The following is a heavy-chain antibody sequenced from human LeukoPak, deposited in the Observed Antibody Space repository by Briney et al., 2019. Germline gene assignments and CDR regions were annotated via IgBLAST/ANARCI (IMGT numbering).Heavy chain of an antibody. Sequence: SETLSLTCTVSGVSISSSNSYWGWIRQPPGKGLEWIGSIYYSGNTYYDASLKSQVSISIDTSKNQFSLKLTSVTAADTAVYYCARQTGSGLFILPGGQGTLVTVSS. CDR1: GVSISSSNSY. J-gene: IGHJ4*02. CDR3: ARQTGSGLFILP. D-gene: IGHD3/OR15-3a*01. V-gene: IGHV4-39*01. CDR2: IYYSGNT.